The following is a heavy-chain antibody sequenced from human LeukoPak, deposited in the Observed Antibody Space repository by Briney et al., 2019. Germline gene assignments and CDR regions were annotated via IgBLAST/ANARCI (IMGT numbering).Heavy chain of an antibody. CDR1: GYTLTELS. CDR2: FDPEDGET. V-gene: IGHV1-24*01. J-gene: IGHJ4*02. CDR3: ATDRRTDYYDSTLYDY. Sequence: ASVKVSCKVSGYTLTELSMHWVRQAPGKGLEWMGGFDPEDGETICAQKFQGRVTMTEDTSTDTAYMELSSLRSEDTAVYYCATDRRTDYYDSTLYDYWGQGTLVTASS. D-gene: IGHD3-22*01.